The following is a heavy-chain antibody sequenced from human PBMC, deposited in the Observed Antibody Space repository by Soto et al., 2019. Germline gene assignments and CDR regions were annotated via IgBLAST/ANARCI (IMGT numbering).Heavy chain of an antibody. Sequence: QVQLVESGGGVVQPGKSLRLSCAASGFTFSTHGMHWVRQAPGKGLEWVAVISYDGSNKYYADSVKGRFTLSRDNSKDTLYLQMNCLRAEDTAVYYFAECGFGVVNNYVAVWGKGTTVTVSS. CDR1: GFTFSTHG. V-gene: IGHV3-30*18. CDR3: AECGFGVVNNYVAV. J-gene: IGHJ6*03. CDR2: ISYDGSNK. D-gene: IGHD3-3*01.